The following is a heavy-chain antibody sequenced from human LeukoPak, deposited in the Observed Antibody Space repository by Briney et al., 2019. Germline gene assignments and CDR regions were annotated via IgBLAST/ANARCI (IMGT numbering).Heavy chain of an antibody. D-gene: IGHD5-18*01. CDR3: AREGYSYGYVWFDP. CDR2: INHSGST. CDR1: GGSISSYY. Sequence: SETLSLTCTVSGGSISSYYWSCIRQRPGKGLEWIGEINHSGSTNYNPSLKSRVTISVDTSKNQFSLKLSSVTAADTAVYYCAREGYSYGYVWFDPWGQGTLVTVSS. J-gene: IGHJ5*02. V-gene: IGHV4-34*01.